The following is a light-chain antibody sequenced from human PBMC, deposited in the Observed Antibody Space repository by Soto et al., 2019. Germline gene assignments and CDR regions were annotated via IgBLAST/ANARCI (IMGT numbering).Light chain of an antibody. CDR1: ESVSRY. Sequence: EIVLTQSPATLSLSPGETATLSCRASESVSRYLAWYQQKPGQAPRLLIYDASNRATGIPTRFGGSGSGTDFTLTISSLEPDDLAVYYCQQRSRNFGGGTKVEI. CDR2: DAS. V-gene: IGKV3-11*01. J-gene: IGKJ4*01. CDR3: QQRSRN.